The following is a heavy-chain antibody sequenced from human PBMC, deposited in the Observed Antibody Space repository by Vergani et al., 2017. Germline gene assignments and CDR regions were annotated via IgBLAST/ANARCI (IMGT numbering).Heavy chain of an antibody. CDR2: ISSSSSYT. Sequence: QVQLVESGGGLVKPGGSLRLSCAASGFTFSDYYMSWIRQAPGKGLEWVSYISSSSSYTNYADSVKGRFTISRDNAKNSLYLQMNSLRAEDTAVYYCARDRGGGSYFPSYYYYGMDVWGQGTTVTVSS. CDR1: GFTFSDYY. V-gene: IGHV3-11*05. D-gene: IGHD1-26*01. J-gene: IGHJ6*02. CDR3: ARDRGGGSYFPSYYYYGMDV.